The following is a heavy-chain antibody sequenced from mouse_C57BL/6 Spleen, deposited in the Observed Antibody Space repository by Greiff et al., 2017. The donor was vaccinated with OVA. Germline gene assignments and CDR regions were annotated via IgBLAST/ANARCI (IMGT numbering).Heavy chain of an antibody. CDR1: GYTFTSYW. V-gene: IGHV1-52*01. D-gene: IGHD2-1*01. Sequence: QVQLQQPGAELVRPGSSVKLSCKASGYTFTSYWMHWVKQRPIQGLEWIGNIDPSDSETHYNQKFKDKATLTVDKSSSTAYMQLSSLTSDDSAVYYCARYYYGNLYWYFDVWGTGTTVTVSS. CDR3: ARYYYGNLYWYFDV. J-gene: IGHJ1*03. CDR2: IDPSDSET.